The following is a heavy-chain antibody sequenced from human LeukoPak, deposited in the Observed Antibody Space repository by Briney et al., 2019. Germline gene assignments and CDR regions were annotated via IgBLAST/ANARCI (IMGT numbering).Heavy chain of an antibody. V-gene: IGHV1-2*02. CDR3: ARVYCTNGVCYKGYFDY. CDR2: INPNSGGT. CDR1: GYTFTGYY. Sequence: ASVKVSCKASGYTFTGYYMHWVRQAPGQGLEWMGWINPNSGGTNYAQKFQGSVTMTRDTSISTDYMELSRLRSDDTAVYYCARVYCTNGVCYKGYFDYWGQGTLVTVSS. D-gene: IGHD2-8*01. J-gene: IGHJ4*02.